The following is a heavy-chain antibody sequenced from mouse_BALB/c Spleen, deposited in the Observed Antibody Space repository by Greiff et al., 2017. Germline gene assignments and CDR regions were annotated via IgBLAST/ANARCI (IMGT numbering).Heavy chain of an antibody. CDR1: GFNIKDTY. CDR3: AGTARAKGAMDY. Sequence: EVKLMESGAELVKPGASVKLSCTASGFNIKDTYMHWVKQRPEQGLEWIGRIDPANGNTKYDPKFQGKATITADTSSNTAYLQLSSLTSEDTAVYYCAGTARAKGAMDYWGQGTSVTVSS. CDR2: IDPANGNT. J-gene: IGHJ4*01. D-gene: IGHD3-2*01. V-gene: IGHV14-3*02.